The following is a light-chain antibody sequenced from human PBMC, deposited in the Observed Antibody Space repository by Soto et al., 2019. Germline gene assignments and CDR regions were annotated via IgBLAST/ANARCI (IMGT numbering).Light chain of an antibody. CDR3: QQYDNFPPT. Sequence: DVQITQSPSSLSASVGDRVSITCRASQSVANWLAWYQQKPGEAPKSLVYETSTLQSGVPSRFSGSGSGTYFTLTINSLQPEDFATYYCQQYDNFPPTFGGGTKVDIK. V-gene: IGKV1D-16*01. CDR2: ETS. CDR1: QSVANW. J-gene: IGKJ4*01.